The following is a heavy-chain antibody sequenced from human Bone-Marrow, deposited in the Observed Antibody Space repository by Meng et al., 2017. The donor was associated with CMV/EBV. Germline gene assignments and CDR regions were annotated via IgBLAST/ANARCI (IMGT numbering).Heavy chain of an antibody. CDR2: IYYSGST. D-gene: IGHD5-18*01. Sequence: SETLSLTCTVSGGSISSYYWSWIRQPPGKGLEWIGYIYYSGSTNYNPSLKSRVTISVDTSKNQFSLNLTSVTAADTAVYYCARGVDAAKVGNYWGQGTPVTVSS. V-gene: IGHV4-59*12. CDR1: GGSISSYY. J-gene: IGHJ4*02. CDR3: ARGVDAAKVGNY.